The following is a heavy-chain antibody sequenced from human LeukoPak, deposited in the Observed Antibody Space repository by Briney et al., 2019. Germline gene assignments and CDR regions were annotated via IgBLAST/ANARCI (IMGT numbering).Heavy chain of an antibody. J-gene: IGHJ4*02. D-gene: IGHD3-10*01. CDR3: ARHSGSYYNFDY. V-gene: IGHV4-59*08. CDR2: IYYSGST. CDR1: GGSISSYY. Sequence: SETLSLTCTVSGGSISSYYWSWIRQPPGKGLEWIGYIYYSGSTNYNPSLKSRVTISVGTSKNQFSLKLSSVTAADTAVYYCARHSGSYYNFDYRGQGTLVTVPS.